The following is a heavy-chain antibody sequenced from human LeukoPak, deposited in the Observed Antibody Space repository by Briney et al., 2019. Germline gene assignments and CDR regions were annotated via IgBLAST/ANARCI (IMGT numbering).Heavy chain of an antibody. CDR3: ARGLLWNDDPLGVYYYYGMDV. V-gene: IGHV3-30-3*01. CDR1: GFTFSSYA. Sequence: GGSLRLSCAASGFTFSSYAMHWVRQAPGKGLEWVAVISYDGSNKYYADSVKGRLTISRDNSKNTLYLQMNSLRAEDTAVYYCARGLLWNDDPLGVYYYYGMDVWGQGTTVTVSS. J-gene: IGHJ6*02. CDR2: ISYDGSNK. D-gene: IGHD1-1*01.